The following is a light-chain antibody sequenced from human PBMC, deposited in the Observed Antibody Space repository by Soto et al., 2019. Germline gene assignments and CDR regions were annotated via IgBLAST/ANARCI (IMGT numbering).Light chain of an antibody. Sequence: DIQMTQSPSSLSASVGDRVTITCRASQGIRHYLAWYQQKPGKVPKLLIYEASNLQSGVPSRFRGGGPGTEFTLTIRSLQPEDVETYYCQNFDSAPQTFGQGTKVDIK. CDR2: EAS. J-gene: IGKJ1*01. V-gene: IGKV1-27*01. CDR3: QNFDSAPQT. CDR1: QGIRHY.